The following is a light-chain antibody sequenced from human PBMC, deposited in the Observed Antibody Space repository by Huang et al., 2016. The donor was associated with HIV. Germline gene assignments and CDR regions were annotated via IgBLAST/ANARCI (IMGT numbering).Light chain of an antibody. CDR3: QQYGTSRIFT. Sequence: EIVLTQSPGTLSLSLGERATLSCRARQSVSSRYLAWSQQKPGQAPRLLIYGASYRATGIPDRFSGSGSGTDFTLTISRLEPEDLAVYYCQQYGTSRIFTFGPGTRVDIK. CDR2: GAS. V-gene: IGKV3-20*01. CDR1: QSVSSRY. J-gene: IGKJ3*01.